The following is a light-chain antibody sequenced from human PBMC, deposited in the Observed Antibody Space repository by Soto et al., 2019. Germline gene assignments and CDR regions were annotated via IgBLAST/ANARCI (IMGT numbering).Light chain of an antibody. V-gene: IGKV3-20*01. J-gene: IGKJ1*01. CDR3: QQYGSSPHWA. CDR1: QSVSSSY. CDR2: GAS. Sequence: EIVLTQYPGTLSLSPGERATLSCRASQSVSSSYLAWYQQKPGQAPRLLIYGASSRATGIPDRFSGSGSGTDFTLTISRLEPEDFAVYYCQQYGSSPHWAFGQGTKVEIK.